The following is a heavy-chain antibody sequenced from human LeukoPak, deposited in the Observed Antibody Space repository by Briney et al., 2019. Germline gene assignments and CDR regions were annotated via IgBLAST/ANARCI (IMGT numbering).Heavy chain of an antibody. Sequence: PGGSLRLSCAASGFTFSSYAMHWVRQAPGKGLEWVAVISYDGSNKYYADSVKGRFTISRDNSKNTLYLQMNSLRAEDTAVYYCASLSSLSILDYWGQGTLVTVS. D-gene: IGHD3-3*02. CDR3: ASLSSLSILDY. V-gene: IGHV3-30-3*01. CDR2: ISYDGSNK. CDR1: GFTFSSYA. J-gene: IGHJ4*02.